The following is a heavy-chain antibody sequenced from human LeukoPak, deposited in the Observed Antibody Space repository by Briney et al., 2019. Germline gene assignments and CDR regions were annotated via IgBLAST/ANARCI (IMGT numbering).Heavy chain of an antibody. CDR1: GYTFTSYD. V-gene: IGHV1-8*01. CDR3: ARGLLSGWSGYYTPQGY. CDR2: MNPNSGNT. D-gene: IGHD3-3*01. Sequence: ASVKVSCKASGYTFTSYDINWVRQATGQGLEWMGWMNPNSGNTGYAQKFQGRVTMTRNTSISTAYMELSSLRSEDTAVYYCARGLLSGWSGYYTPQGYWGQGTLVTVSS. J-gene: IGHJ4*02.